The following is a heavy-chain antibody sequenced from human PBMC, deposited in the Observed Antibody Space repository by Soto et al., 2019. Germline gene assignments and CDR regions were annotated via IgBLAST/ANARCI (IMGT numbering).Heavy chain of an antibody. D-gene: IGHD3-22*01. Sequence: PSETLSLTCTVSGGSISSYYWSWIRQPPGKGLEWIGYIYYSGSTNYNPSLKSRVTISVDTSKNQFSLKLSSVTAADTAVYYCARETYYYDSSGWPDYYYYGMDVWGQGTTVTVSS. CDR2: IYYSGST. V-gene: IGHV4-59*01. CDR3: ARETYYYDSSGWPDYYYYGMDV. J-gene: IGHJ6*02. CDR1: GGSISSYY.